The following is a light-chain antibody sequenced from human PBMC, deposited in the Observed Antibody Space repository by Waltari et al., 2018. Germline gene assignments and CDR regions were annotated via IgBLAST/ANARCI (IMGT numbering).Light chain of an antibody. CDR3: QQRANWPPLT. J-gene: IGKJ4*01. CDR2: HAS. Sequence: EIVLTQSPATLSLSPGERATLSCRASQSVSNFLAWYQQKPGQAPRLLIYHASKRATDIPDRFSGRGSGTDFTLTIGSLEPGDSAVYYCQQRANWPPLTFGGGTRVEI. V-gene: IGKV3-11*01. CDR1: QSVSNF.